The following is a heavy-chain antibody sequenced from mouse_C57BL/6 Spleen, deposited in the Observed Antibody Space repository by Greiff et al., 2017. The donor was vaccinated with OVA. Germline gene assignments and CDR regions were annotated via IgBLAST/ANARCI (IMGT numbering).Heavy chain of an antibody. CDR2: INPSSGYT. Sequence: VQLQQSGAELARPGASVKMSCKASGYTFTSYTMHWVKQRPGQGLEWIGYINPSSGYTKYNQKFKDKATLTADKSSSTAYMQLSSLTSEDSAVYYCARIITTGWFAYWGQGTLVTVSA. CDR1: GYTFTSYT. J-gene: IGHJ3*01. CDR3: ARIITTGWFAY. V-gene: IGHV1-4*01. D-gene: IGHD1-1*01.